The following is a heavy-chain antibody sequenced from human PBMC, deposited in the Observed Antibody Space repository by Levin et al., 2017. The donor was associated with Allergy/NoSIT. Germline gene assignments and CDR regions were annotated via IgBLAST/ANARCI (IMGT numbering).Heavy chain of an antibody. D-gene: IGHD2-21*02. CDR3: ARLPTDCGGDCYADAFDI. Sequence: PGGSLRLSCAASGFTFSSYAMHWVRQAPGKGLEWVAVISYDGSNKYYADSVKGRFTISRDNSKNTLYLQMNSLRAEDTAVYYCARLPTDCGGDCYADAFDIWGQGTMVTVSS. J-gene: IGHJ3*02. CDR1: GFTFSSYA. V-gene: IGHV3-30-3*01. CDR2: ISYDGSNK.